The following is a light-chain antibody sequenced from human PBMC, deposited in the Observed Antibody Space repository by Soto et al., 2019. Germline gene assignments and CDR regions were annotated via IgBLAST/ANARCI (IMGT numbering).Light chain of an antibody. Sequence: QSALTQPPSASGSPGQSVTISCTGTSSDVGGYNYVSWYQQYPGKAPKLMIYEVSKRPSGVPDRFSGSKSANTASLTVSGLQAEDEADYYCSSYAGSNNFVVFDGGTKLTVL. CDR1: SSDVGGYNY. CDR3: SSYAGSNNFVV. J-gene: IGLJ2*01. CDR2: EVS. V-gene: IGLV2-8*01.